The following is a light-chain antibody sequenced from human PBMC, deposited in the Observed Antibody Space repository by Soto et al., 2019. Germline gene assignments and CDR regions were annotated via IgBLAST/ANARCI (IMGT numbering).Light chain of an antibody. Sequence: EIVLTQSPGTLSLSPGERATLSCRASQSVTSSFLSWYQQKPGQAPRLLIYGASGRATGIPDRFSGSGSGTDFTLTITNLEPEDFAIYYCQQYGSSRTFGQGTKVDIK. V-gene: IGKV3-20*01. CDR3: QQYGSSRT. CDR2: GAS. J-gene: IGKJ1*01. CDR1: QSVTSSF.